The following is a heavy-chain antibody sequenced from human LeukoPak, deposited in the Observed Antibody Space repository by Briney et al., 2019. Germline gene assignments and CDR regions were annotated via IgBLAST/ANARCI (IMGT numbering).Heavy chain of an antibody. D-gene: IGHD3-9*01. CDR2: INPNSGGT. V-gene: IGHV1-2*02. Sequence: ASVKVSCKASGYTFTGYYMHWVRQAPGQGLEWMGWINPNSGGTNYAQKFQGRVTMTRDTSISTAYMELSRLRSDDTAVYYCARVRRNYDILTGYYVFDYWGQGTLVTVSS. CDR1: GYTFTGYY. J-gene: IGHJ4*02. CDR3: ARVRRNYDILTGYYVFDY.